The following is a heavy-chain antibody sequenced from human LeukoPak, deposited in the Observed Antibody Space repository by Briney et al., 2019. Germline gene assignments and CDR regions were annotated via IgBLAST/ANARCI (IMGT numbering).Heavy chain of an antibody. CDR2: IRYDGSNK. J-gene: IGHJ5*02. Sequence: PGGSLRLSCAASGFTFRSYGMHWVRQAPGKGLEWVAFIRYDGSNKYYADSVKGRFTISRDNSKNTLYLQMNSLRAEDTAVYYCAKDYDSSGFLRGLFDPWGQGTLVTVSS. D-gene: IGHD3-22*01. CDR1: GFTFRSYG. CDR3: AKDYDSSGFLRGLFDP. V-gene: IGHV3-30*02.